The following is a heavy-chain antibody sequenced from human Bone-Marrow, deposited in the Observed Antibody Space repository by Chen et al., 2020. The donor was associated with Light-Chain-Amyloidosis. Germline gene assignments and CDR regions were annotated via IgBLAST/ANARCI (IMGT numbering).Heavy chain of an antibody. CDR1: GFTFSSYG. D-gene: IGHD3-22*01. V-gene: IGHV3-30*18. Sequence: QVQLVESGGGVVQPGRSLRLSCAASGFTFSSYGMHWVRQAPGKGLELVAVISYDGSNKYYADSVKGRFTISRDNSKNTLYLQMNSLRAEDTAVYYCAKGGYYDRTPDSFDIWGQGTMVTVSS. J-gene: IGHJ3*02. CDR3: AKGGYYDRTPDSFDI. CDR2: ISYDGSNK.